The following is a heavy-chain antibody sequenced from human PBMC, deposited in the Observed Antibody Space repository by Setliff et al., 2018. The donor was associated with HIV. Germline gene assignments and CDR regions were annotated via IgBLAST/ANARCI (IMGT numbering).Heavy chain of an antibody. Sequence: ETLSLTCTVSGASFTTHYWSLIRQPPGKGLEWIGCISTSGSTNYNPSLKSRVTLSIDMSKDQFSLKLRSVTAADTAVYYCARVGTNWPSWFDPWGQGTQVTVSS. D-gene: IGHD1-1*01. J-gene: IGHJ5*02. CDR2: ISTSGST. V-gene: IGHV4-4*09. CDR1: GASFTTHY. CDR3: ARVGTNWPSWFDP.